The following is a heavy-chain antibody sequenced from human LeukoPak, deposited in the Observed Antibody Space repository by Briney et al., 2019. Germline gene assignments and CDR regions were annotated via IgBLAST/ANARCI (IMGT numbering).Heavy chain of an antibody. CDR2: ISSSGSTI. CDR1: GFTFSSYA. CDR3: AREQRITIFGVVISDDFDI. D-gene: IGHD3-3*01. Sequence: GGSLRLSCAASGFTFSSYAMSWVRQAPGKGLEWVSYISSSGSTIYYADSVKGRFTISRDNAKNSLYLQMNSLRAEDTAVYYCAREQRITIFGVVISDDFDIWGQGTMVTVSS. V-gene: IGHV3-48*04. J-gene: IGHJ3*02.